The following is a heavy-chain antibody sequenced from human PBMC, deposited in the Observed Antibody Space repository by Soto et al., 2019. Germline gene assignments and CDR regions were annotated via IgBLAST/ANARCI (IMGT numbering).Heavy chain of an antibody. J-gene: IGHJ5*02. V-gene: IGHV1-69*13. CDR1: GGTFSSYA. CDR3: ARDAKYVGLPETDPGFDPLRRGFDP. CDR2: IIPIFGTA. Sequence: GASVKVSFKASGGTFSSYAISWLRQAPGQGLEWMGGIIPIFGTANYAQKFQGRVTITADESTSTAYMELSSLRSEDTAVYYCARDAKYVGLPETDPGFDPLRRGFDPWGQGTLVTVSS. D-gene: IGHD2-2*01.